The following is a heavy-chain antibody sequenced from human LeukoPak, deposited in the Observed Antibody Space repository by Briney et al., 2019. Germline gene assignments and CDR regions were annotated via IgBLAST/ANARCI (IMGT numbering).Heavy chain of an antibody. CDR3: VQSSPTIDY. J-gene: IGHJ4*02. CDR2: INSDGSST. Sequence: GGSLRLSCTAPGSTFSSYWMHWVRQAPGKGLVWVSRINSDGSSTTYADSVKGRFTISRDNTKNTLYLQMNSLRAEDTAVYYCVQSSPTIDYWGQGTLVTVS. CDR1: GSTFSSYW. D-gene: IGHD6-6*01. V-gene: IGHV3-74*01.